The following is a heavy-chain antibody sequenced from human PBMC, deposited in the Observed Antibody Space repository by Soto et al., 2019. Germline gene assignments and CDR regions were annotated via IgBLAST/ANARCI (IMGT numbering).Heavy chain of an antibody. Sequence: GGFLRLSCVVSGFTFSSYAMNWVRQAPRKGLEWVSVMSGSGNSAYYADPVKGRFTISKDKSKNTVYLHMKSLRVEDTAVYYCAKDRGGTAVVNGFDVWGQGTMVTVSS. D-gene: IGHD3-22*01. CDR3: AKDRGGTAVVNGFDV. CDR2: MSGSGNSA. V-gene: IGHV3-23*01. J-gene: IGHJ3*01. CDR1: GFTFSSYA.